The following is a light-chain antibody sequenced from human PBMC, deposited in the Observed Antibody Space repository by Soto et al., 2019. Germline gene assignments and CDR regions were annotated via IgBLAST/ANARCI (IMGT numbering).Light chain of an antibody. CDR3: QQTNSFPLT. Sequence: DRKVTRSPWYVPPYDGDRVAITCRASQGITSWLAWYQQKPGKAPKLLIYSASSLQSGVPSRFSGSGSGTYFTLTISSLQPEDFATYYCQQTNSFPLTFGGGTKVDI. J-gene: IGKJ4*01. V-gene: IGKV1-12*01. CDR2: SAS. CDR1: QGITSW.